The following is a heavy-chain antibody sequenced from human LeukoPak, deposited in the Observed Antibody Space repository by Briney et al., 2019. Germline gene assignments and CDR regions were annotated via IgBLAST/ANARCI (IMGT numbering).Heavy chain of an antibody. D-gene: IGHD2-15*01. J-gene: IGHJ4*02. V-gene: IGHV4-59*01. CDR1: GGSISSYY. Sequence: SETLSLTCTVSGGSISSYYWSWIRQPPGKGLEWIGYIYYSGSTNYNPSLKSRVTISVDTSKNQFSLKLSSVTAADTAVHYCARASRGNCSGGSCYLRFYFDYWGQGTLVTVSS. CDR2: IYYSGST. CDR3: ARASRGNCSGGSCYLRFYFDY.